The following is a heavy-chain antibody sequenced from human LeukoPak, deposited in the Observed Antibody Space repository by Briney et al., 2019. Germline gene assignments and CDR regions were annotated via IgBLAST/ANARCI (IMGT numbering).Heavy chain of an antibody. D-gene: IGHD3-16*01. CDR1: GFTFSSYE. Sequence: GGSLRLSCAASGFTFSSYEMNWVRQAPGKGLVWVSRIESDGSSTNYADSVKGRFTISRDNAKNTLYLHMNSLKAEDTAMYYCGRMDGGNYWGQGTLVTVSS. CDR2: IESDGSST. J-gene: IGHJ4*02. V-gene: IGHV3-74*01. CDR3: GRMDGGNY.